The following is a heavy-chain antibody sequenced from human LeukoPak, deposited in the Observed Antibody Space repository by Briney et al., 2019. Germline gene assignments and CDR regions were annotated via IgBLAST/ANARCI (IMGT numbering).Heavy chain of an antibody. V-gene: IGHV1-58*01. CDR1: GFTFISSA. Sequence: SVTVSCKTSGFTFISSAVQWVRQARGQRLEWIGWIVVGSGNTNYAQKFQERVTITRDMSTSTAYTELSSLRSEDTAVYYCAADPSYSSGYRYYFDYWGQGTLVTVSS. CDR2: IVVGSGNT. J-gene: IGHJ4*02. D-gene: IGHD3-22*01. CDR3: AADPSYSSGYRYYFDY.